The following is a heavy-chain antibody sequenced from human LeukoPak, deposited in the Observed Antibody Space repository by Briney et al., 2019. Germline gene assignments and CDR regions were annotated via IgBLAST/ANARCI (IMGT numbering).Heavy chain of an antibody. CDR2: ISGSDGKI. CDR3: AKGISGAYSPIFNY. Sequence: GGSLRLSCAVSGFTFSSCAMSWVRQAPGKGLEWVSGISGSDGKINYADSVKGRFTISRDNSKDTLYLQMNSLRAEDTAVYYCAKGISGAYSPIFNYWGQGTLVTVSS. V-gene: IGHV3-23*01. CDR1: GFTFSSCA. J-gene: IGHJ4*02. D-gene: IGHD1-26*01.